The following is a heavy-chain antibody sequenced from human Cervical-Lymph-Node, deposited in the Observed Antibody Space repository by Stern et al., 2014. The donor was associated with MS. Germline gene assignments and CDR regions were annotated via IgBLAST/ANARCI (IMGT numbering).Heavy chain of an antibody. CDR1: GGSISSGSYY. CDR2: IYTSGST. V-gene: IGHV4-61*02. J-gene: IGHJ4*02. Sequence: QVQLQESGPGLVKPSQTLSLTCTVSGGSISSGSYYWSWIRQPAGKGLEWIGRIYTSGSTNYNPSLKSRVTISVDTSTNQFSLKLSSVTAADTAVYYCARGAVAGNFDYWGQGTLVTVSS. D-gene: IGHD6-19*01. CDR3: ARGAVAGNFDY.